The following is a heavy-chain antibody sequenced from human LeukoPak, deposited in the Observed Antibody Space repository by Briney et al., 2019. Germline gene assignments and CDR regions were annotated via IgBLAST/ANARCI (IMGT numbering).Heavy chain of an antibody. Sequence: GASVKVSCKASGYTFTSYVISWVRQAPGQGLEWMGWISAYNGNTNYAPKLQGRVTMTTDTSTSTAYMELRSLRSDDTAVYYCARETRYSSGWYIVYWGQGTLVTVSS. CDR3: ARETRYSSGWYIVY. CDR1: GYTFTSYV. J-gene: IGHJ4*02. D-gene: IGHD6-19*01. V-gene: IGHV1-18*01. CDR2: ISAYNGNT.